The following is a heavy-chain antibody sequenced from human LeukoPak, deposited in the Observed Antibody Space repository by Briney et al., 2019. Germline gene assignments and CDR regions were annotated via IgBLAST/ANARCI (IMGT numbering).Heavy chain of an antibody. J-gene: IGHJ4*02. V-gene: IGHV1-18*01. CDR3: TRDLARYYYGSGTSVIGSRWDY. D-gene: IGHD3-10*01. Sequence: ASVKVSCKASGYTFINYGISWVRQAPGQGLEWMGWISPYNGNTNYAQKFQGRVTITTDTSTSTAYMELESLTSDDTAVFYCTRDLARYYYGSGTSVIGSRWDYWGQGAPVTVSS. CDR1: GYTFINYG. CDR2: ISPYNGNT.